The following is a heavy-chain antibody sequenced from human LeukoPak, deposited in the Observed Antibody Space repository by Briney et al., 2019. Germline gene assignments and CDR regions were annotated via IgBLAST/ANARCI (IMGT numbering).Heavy chain of an antibody. V-gene: IGHV4-39*01. CDR2: IYYSKKT. CDR1: GGSISSSSAY. CDR3: VSPRGFSYGYFDY. D-gene: IGHD5-18*01. Sequence: PSETLSLACTVSGGSISSSSAYWGWIRQPPGKGLGWIGSIYYSKKTYYNPSLKSRVTISADTSKNQFSLTLGSVSATDTAVYYCVSPRGFSYGYFDYWGQGTLVTVSS. J-gene: IGHJ4*02.